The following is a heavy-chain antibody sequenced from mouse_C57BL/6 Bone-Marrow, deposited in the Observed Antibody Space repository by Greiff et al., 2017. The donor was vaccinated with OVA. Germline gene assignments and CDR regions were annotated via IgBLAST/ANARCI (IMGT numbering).Heavy chain of an antibody. D-gene: IGHD3-2*02. Sequence: QVQLQQSGAELVRPGASVKLSCTASGYTFTDYYINWVKQRPGQGLEWIARIYPGSGNTYYNEKFKGKATLTAEKSSSTAYMQLSSLTSEDTAVYFCARDGSGCAYWGQGTLVTVSA. V-gene: IGHV1-76*01. J-gene: IGHJ3*01. CDR2: IYPGSGNT. CDR3: ARDGSGCAY. CDR1: GYTFTDYY.